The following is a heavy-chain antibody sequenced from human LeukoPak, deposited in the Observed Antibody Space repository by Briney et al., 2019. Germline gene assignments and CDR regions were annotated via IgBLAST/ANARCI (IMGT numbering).Heavy chain of an antibody. V-gene: IGHV1-69*10. Sequence: ASVKVSCKASGGTFSSYAISWVRQAPGQGLEWMGGIIPILGIANYAQKFQGRVTITADKSTSTAYMELSSLRSEDTAVYYCARGLHGDYEGDGEYYMDVWGKGTTVTVSS. D-gene: IGHD4-17*01. CDR3: ARGLHGDYEGDGEYYMDV. CDR2: IIPILGIA. CDR1: GGTFSSYA. J-gene: IGHJ6*03.